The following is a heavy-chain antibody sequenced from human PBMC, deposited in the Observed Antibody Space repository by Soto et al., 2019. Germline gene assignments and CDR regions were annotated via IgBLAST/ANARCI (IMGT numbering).Heavy chain of an antibody. CDR1: GYTYTTYY. Sequence: QAQLVQSGAEVKKPGASVKVSCKASGYTYTTYYIHWVRQAPGQGPEWMGVTHPSGAVPNYAQMFQGRVTMTRDTSTTTAYMELSSLTSEDTAVYYCSTSRVVRGAQVDYGMDVWGQGTTVTVSS. CDR3: STSRVVRGAQVDYGMDV. V-gene: IGHV1-46*01. CDR2: THPSGAVP. J-gene: IGHJ6*02. D-gene: IGHD3-10*01.